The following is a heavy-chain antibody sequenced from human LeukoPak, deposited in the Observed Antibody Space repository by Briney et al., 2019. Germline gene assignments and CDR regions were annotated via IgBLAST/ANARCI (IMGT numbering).Heavy chain of an antibody. CDR2: IGSSSSYI. J-gene: IGHJ3*02. CDR3: GREMKRRAFDI. CDR1: GFTFSSYS. Sequence: GGSLRLSCAASGFTFSSYSMNWVRQAPGKGLEWVSSIGSSSSYIYYADSVKGRFTISRDNAKNSLYLQMNSLRAEDTAVYYCGREMKRRAFDIWGQGTMVTVSS. V-gene: IGHV3-21*01. D-gene: IGHD6-25*01.